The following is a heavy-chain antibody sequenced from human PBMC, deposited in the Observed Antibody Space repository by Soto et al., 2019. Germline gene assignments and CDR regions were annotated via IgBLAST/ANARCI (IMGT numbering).Heavy chain of an antibody. CDR2: IYYSGST. D-gene: IGHD3-9*01. J-gene: IGHJ3*02. CDR1: GGSISSSSYY. V-gene: IGHV4-39*01. CDR3: ALGDILKDDAFDI. Sequence: SETLSLTCTVSGGSISSSSYYWGWIRQPPGKGLEWIGSIYYSGSTYYNPSLKSRVTISVDTSKNQFSLKLSSVTAADTAVYYCALGDILKDDAFDIWGQGTMVTVSS.